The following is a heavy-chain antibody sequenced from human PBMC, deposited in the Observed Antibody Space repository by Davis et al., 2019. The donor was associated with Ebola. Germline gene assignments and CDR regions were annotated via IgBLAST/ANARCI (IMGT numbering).Heavy chain of an antibody. D-gene: IGHD3-3*01. V-gene: IGHV1-69*02. CDR3: ARTNYDFWSGYLKYFDY. Sequence: SVKVSCKASGGTFSSYTISWVRQAPGQGLEWMGRIIPILGIANYAQKFQGRVTITADKSTSTAYMELSSLRSDDTAVYYCARTNYDFWSGYLKYFDYWGQGTLVTVSS. J-gene: IGHJ4*02. CDR2: IIPILGIA. CDR1: GGTFSSYT.